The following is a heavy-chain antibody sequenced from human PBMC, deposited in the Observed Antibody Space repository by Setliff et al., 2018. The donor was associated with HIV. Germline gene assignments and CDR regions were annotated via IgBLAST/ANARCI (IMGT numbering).Heavy chain of an antibody. V-gene: IGHV4-34*01. Sequence: SETLSLTCAVYGGSLSGYYWSWIRQAPGKGLEWIGEINHRGRTRYNPSLKSRVTTSVDTSKKQFSLRLTSVTAADTAVYYCARGVRDNSGWSSYYFDYWGQGTLVTVS. J-gene: IGHJ4*02. CDR1: GGSLSGYY. D-gene: IGHD6-19*01. CDR3: ARGVRDNSGWSSYYFDY. CDR2: INHRGRT.